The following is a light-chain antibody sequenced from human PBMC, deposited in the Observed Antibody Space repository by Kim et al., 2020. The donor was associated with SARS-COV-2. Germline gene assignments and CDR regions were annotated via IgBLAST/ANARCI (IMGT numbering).Light chain of an antibody. CDR3: QHSHTLWT. J-gene: IGKJ1*01. V-gene: IGKV1-5*03. Sequence: DIQMTQSPSTLSASVGDRVTISCRASQDISTWMAWFQQRAGEAPRLLIYKASNLESGVPSRFSGSGSGTEFTLTISSLQPDDFATYNCQHSHTLWTFGQGTKVDIK. CDR2: KAS. CDR1: QDISTW.